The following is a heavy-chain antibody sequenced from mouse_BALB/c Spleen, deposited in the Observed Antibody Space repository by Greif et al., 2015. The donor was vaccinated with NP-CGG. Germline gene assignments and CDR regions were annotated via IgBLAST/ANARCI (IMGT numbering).Heavy chain of an antibody. CDR2: IDPSDSYT. CDR3: ARSPYDYDGAY. D-gene: IGHD2-4*01. J-gene: IGHJ3*01. Sequence: VQLQQSGAELVKPGASVKLSCKASGYTFTSYWMHWVKQRPGQGLEWIGEIDPSDSYTNYNQKFKGKATLTVDKSSSTAYMQLSSLTSEDSAVYYCARSPYDYDGAYWGQGTLVTVSA. CDR1: GYTFTSYW. V-gene: IGHV1-69*02.